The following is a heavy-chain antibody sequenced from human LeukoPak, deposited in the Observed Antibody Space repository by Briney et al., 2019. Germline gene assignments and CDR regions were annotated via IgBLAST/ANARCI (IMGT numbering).Heavy chain of an antibody. Sequence: PSETLSLTCTVSGGSISSYYWSWIRQPPGKGLEWMGYIYYSGSTNYNPSLKSRVTISVDTSKNQFSLKLSSVTAADTAVYYCARVGDGYNYDAFDIWGQGTMVTVSS. V-gene: IGHV4-59*01. CDR1: GGSISSYY. J-gene: IGHJ3*02. D-gene: IGHD5-24*01. CDR3: ARVGDGYNYDAFDI. CDR2: IYYSGST.